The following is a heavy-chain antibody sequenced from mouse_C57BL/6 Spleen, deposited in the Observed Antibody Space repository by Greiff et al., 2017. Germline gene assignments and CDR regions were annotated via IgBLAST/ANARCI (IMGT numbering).Heavy chain of an antibody. Sequence: EVMLVESGGGLVQPGGSLSLSCAASGFTFTGYYMSWVRQPPGKALEWLGFIRNKANGYTTEYSASVKGRFTISRDNSQSILYLRMNALGAEDCATEYWARYLRNYAMDDWGQGTSVTVSS. D-gene: IGHD1-1*01. CDR2: IRNKANGYTT. CDR1: GFTFTGYY. CDR3: ARYLRNYAMDD. V-gene: IGHV7-3*01. J-gene: IGHJ4*01.